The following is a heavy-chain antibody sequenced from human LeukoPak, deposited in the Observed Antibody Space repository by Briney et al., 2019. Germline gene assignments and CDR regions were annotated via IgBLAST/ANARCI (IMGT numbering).Heavy chain of an antibody. Sequence: ASVKVSCKASGYTFTNYAMNWVRQAPGQGLEWMGWINTNTGNPTYAQGFTGRFVFSLDTSVSTAYLRISSLKAEDTAVYYCARVSLPLGTAMVPHFDYWGQGTLVTVSS. CDR1: GYTFTNYA. CDR3: ARVSLPLGTAMVPHFDY. J-gene: IGHJ4*02. D-gene: IGHD5-18*01. V-gene: IGHV7-4-1*02. CDR2: INTNTGNP.